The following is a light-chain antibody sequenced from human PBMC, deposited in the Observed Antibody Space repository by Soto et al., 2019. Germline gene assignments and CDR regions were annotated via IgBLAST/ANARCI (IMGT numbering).Light chain of an antibody. CDR3: AAWDDSLSGPV. V-gene: IGLV1-47*01. J-gene: IGLJ7*01. CDR2: RNN. CDR1: NSNIGTNT. Sequence: QSVLTQPPSASGAPGQIITISCSGSNSNIGTNTVNWYQHLPGTAPKLLIYRNNQRPSGVPDRFSGSKSGTSASLAISGLRSEDEADYYCAAWDDSLSGPVFGGGTQLTVL.